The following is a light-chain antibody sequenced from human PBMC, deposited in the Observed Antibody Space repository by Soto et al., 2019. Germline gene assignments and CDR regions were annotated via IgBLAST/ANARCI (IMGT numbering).Light chain of an antibody. CDR3: QSYDYSLSGFWV. CDR2: AVS. Sequence: QSALTQPVSVSASPGQSITISCAGTSSDIGKYDYVSWYQHHPGNAPKLVISAVSRRSSGISDRFSGSKSGNTATLTISGLQAEDEADYYCQSYDYSLSGFWVFGEGTKVTVL. CDR1: SSDIGKYDY. V-gene: IGLV2-14*01. J-gene: IGLJ3*02.